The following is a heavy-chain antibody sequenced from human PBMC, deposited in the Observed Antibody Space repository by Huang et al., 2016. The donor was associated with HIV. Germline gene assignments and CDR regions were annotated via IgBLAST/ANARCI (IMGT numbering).Heavy chain of an antibody. J-gene: IGHJ3*02. V-gene: IGHV4-39*01. CDR1: GGSISSSSYY. CDR2: IYYSGST. Sequence: QLQLQESGPGLVKPSETLSLTCTVSGGSISSSSYYWGWIRQPPGKGLEWIGSIYYSGSTYNTPSPKSRVTISVDTSKNQFSLKLSSVTAADTAVYYCARLPYYYGSGSYYDAFDIWGQGTMVTVSS. CDR3: ARLPYYYGSGSYYDAFDI. D-gene: IGHD3-10*01.